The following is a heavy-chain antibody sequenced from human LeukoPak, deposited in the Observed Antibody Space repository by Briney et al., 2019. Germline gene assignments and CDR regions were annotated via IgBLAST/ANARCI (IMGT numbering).Heavy chain of an antibody. CDR2: ISSSGSTI. J-gene: IGHJ4*02. D-gene: IGHD2-2*02. CDR3: ARRLGGRYCSSTSCHIDY. V-gene: IGHV3-11*01. Sequence: PGGSLRLSCAASGFTLSDYYMSWIRQAPGKRLEWVSYISSSGSTIYYADSVKGRFTISRDNAKNSLYLQMNSLRAEDTAVYYCARRLGGRYCSSTSCHIDYWGQGTLVTVSS. CDR1: GFTLSDYY.